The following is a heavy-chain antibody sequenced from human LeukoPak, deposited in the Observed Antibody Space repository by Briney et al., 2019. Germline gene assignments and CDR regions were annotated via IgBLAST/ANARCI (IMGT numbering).Heavy chain of an antibody. Sequence: ASVKVSCKASGYPFIGYYLHWVRQAPGQGLEWMGCINPNTGDTNSAQNFQGRVIMTRDTSITTAYMELSRLKSDDTPLYYCASKGAGHCYDASCMGSFDLWGQGTTVAVSS. V-gene: IGHV1-2*02. CDR1: GYPFIGYY. CDR2: INPNTGDT. J-gene: IGHJ3*01. D-gene: IGHD2-15*01. CDR3: ASKGAGHCYDASCMGSFDL.